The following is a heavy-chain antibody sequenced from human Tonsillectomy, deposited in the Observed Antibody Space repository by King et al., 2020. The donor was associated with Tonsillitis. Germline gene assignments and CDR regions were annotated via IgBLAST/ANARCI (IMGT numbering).Heavy chain of an antibody. CDR3: TRPLLWFVELLQGY. V-gene: IGHV3-49*03. CDR2: IRSKAYGGTT. Sequence: QLVQSGGGLVQPGRSLRLSCTASGFTFGDYAMSWFRQAPGKGLEWVGFIRSKAYGGTTEYAASVKGRFTISRDDSKSIAYLQMNSLKTEDTAVYYCTRPLLWFVELLQGYWGQGTLVTVSS. J-gene: IGHJ4*02. D-gene: IGHD3-10*01. CDR1: GFTFGDYA.